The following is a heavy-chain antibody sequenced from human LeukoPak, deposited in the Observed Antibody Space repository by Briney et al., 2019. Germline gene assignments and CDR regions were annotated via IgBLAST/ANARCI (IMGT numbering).Heavy chain of an antibody. D-gene: IGHD6-19*01. CDR3: ARFGLAVAPRDAFDI. J-gene: IGHJ3*02. Sequence: SETLSLTCAVYGGSFSGYYWSWIRQPPGKGLEWIGEINHSGSTNYNPSLKSRVTISVDTSKNQFSLKLSSVTAADTAVYYCARFGLAVAPRDAFDIWGQGTMVTVSS. V-gene: IGHV4-34*01. CDR1: GGSFSGYY. CDR2: INHSGST.